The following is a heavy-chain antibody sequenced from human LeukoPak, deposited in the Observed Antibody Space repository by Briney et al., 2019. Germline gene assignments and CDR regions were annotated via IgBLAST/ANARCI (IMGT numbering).Heavy chain of an antibody. CDR2: IILILDIA. J-gene: IGHJ4*02. V-gene: IGHV1-69*04. D-gene: IGHD3-10*01. Sequence: ASVKVSCKTSGGTFNNYIISWVRQAPGQGLEWVGTIILILDIANYAQEFQGRVAITADTSTSTAYMELSDLGSEDTAVYFCAREPEGLTAESHWGQGTLVTVSS. CDR1: GGTFNNYI. CDR3: AREPEGLTAESH.